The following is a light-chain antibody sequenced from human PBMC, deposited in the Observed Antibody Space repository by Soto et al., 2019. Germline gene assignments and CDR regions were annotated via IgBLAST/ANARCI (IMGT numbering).Light chain of an antibody. CDR1: QSVSGY. J-gene: IGKJ3*01. Sequence: EIVLTQSPATLSLSPGERATLSCRASQSVSGYLAWYQQKPGQAPRLLIYDGSHRAAGIPSRFSGSGSGTDFTLTISGLEPEGFAVYYCQQRSNWLISFGPGTKVDIK. CDR2: DGS. V-gene: IGKV3-11*01. CDR3: QQRSNWLIS.